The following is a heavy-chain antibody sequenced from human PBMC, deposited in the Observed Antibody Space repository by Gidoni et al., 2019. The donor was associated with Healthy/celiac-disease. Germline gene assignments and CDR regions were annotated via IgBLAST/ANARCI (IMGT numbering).Heavy chain of an antibody. CDR1: GGSISSGGYY. V-gene: IGHV4-31*03. CDR3: ARDVGGWKDY. J-gene: IGHJ4*02. CDR2: IYSSGST. Sequence: QVQLQESGPGLVKPSQTLSLPCTVSGGSISSGGYYWNWIRQHPGKGLEWIGYIYSSGSTYYNPSLKSRVTISVDTSKNQFSLKLSSVTAADTAVYYCARDVGGWKDYWGQGTLVTVSS. D-gene: IGHD6-19*01.